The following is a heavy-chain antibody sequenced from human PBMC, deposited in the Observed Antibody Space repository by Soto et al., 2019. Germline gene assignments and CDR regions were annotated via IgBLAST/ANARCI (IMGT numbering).Heavy chain of an antibody. Sequence: LSLTFAVYGGSFSGYYWSWIRQPPGKGLEWIGEINHSGSTNYNPSLKSRVTISVDTSKNQFSLKLSSVTAADTAVYYCARILIVGATVVWYFDYWGQGTLVTVSS. J-gene: IGHJ4*02. D-gene: IGHD1-26*01. CDR1: GGSFSGYY. CDR2: INHSGST. V-gene: IGHV4-34*01. CDR3: ARILIVGATVVWYFDY.